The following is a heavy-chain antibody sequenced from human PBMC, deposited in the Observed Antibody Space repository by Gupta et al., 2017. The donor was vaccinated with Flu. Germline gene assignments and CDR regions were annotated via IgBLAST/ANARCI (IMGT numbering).Heavy chain of an antibody. Sequence: KGLEWVSSISSSSSYIYYADSVKGRFTISRDNAKNSLYLQMNSLRAEDTAVYYCARDLGGQQRKGVVAATRDYWGQGTLVTVSS. J-gene: IGHJ4*02. CDR2: ISSSSSYI. CDR3: ARDLGGQQRKGVVAATRDY. D-gene: IGHD2-15*01. V-gene: IGHV3-21*01.